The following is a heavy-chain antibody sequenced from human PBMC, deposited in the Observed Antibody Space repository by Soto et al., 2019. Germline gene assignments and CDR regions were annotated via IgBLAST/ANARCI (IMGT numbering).Heavy chain of an antibody. J-gene: IGHJ4*02. Sequence: SETLSLTCAVYGGSFSGYYWSWIRQPPGTGLEWIGEINHSGSTNYNPSLKSRVTISVDTSKNQFSLKLTSVTAADTAVYYCLYSSGSGYFDYWGQGTLVTVSS. CDR3: LYSSGSGYFDY. CDR1: GGSFSGYY. D-gene: IGHD6-19*01. CDR2: INHSGST. V-gene: IGHV4-34*01.